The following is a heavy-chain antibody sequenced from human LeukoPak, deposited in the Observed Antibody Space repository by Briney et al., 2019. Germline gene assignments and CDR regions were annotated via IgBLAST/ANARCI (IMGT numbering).Heavy chain of an antibody. CDR2: ISGGDGST. Sequence: GGSLRLSCAASGFTFSSYGMNWVRQAPGKGLEWVSAISGGDGSTYYADSVKGRFTISRDNAKNSLYLQMNSLRAEDTALYYCARDRLGSSDHAFDIWGQGTMVTVSS. CDR3: ARDRLGSSDHAFDI. D-gene: IGHD6-19*01. CDR1: GFTFSSYG. V-gene: IGHV3-23*01. J-gene: IGHJ3*02.